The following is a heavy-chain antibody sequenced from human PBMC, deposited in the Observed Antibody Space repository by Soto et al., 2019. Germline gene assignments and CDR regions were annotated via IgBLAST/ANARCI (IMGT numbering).Heavy chain of an antibody. D-gene: IGHD2-2*01. Sequence: EVQLLESGGGLVQPGGSLRLSCAASGFTFSSYAMKWFRQAPGKGLEWVSLIGESGTPTYYADSVKGRFTISRDNSGNTLFLEMYSLRAEYTAVYYCARYIPGVRYYGMDVWGQGTTVTVSS. CDR1: GFTFSSYA. J-gene: IGHJ6*02. CDR3: ARYIPGVRYYGMDV. CDR2: IGESGTPT. V-gene: IGHV3-23*01.